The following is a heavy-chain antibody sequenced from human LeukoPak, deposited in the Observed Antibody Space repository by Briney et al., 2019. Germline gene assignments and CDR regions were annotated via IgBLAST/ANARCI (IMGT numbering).Heavy chain of an antibody. V-gene: IGHV3-9*01. CDR1: GFTFDDYA. CDR3: AKGDYYDSSVPDY. J-gene: IGHJ4*02. D-gene: IGHD3-22*01. CDR2: ISWNSGSI. Sequence: PGRSLRLSCAASGFTFDDYAMHWVRHAPGKGLEWVSGISWNSGSIGYADSVKGRFTISRDNAKNSLYLQMNSLRAEDTALYYCAKGDYYDSSVPDYWGQGTLVTVSS.